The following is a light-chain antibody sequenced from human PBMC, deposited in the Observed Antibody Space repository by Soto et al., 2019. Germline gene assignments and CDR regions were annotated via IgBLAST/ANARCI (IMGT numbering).Light chain of an antibody. V-gene: IGKV3-20*01. CDR2: SVS. CDR3: HRFGSLPET. Sequence: EGALTQSPGTLSSSPGERVNLSCRASQRVASIYLAWYQQKPGRAPRLLFNSVSRRATGIPDRFSDSGSGKDFTLTMCRLETEDFEVYYCHRFGSLPETLGQGTNVE. J-gene: IGKJ1*01. CDR1: QRVASIY.